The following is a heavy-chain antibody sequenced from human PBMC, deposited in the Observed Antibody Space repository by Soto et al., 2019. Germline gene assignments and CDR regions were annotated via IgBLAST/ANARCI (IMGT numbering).Heavy chain of an antibody. CDR1: GFTFSNAW. D-gene: IGHD5-12*01. J-gene: IGHJ6*02. V-gene: IGHV3-15*01. CDR2: IKSKTDGGTT. CDR3: TTDVDIVATIITQEYYYYGMDV. Sequence: LRLSCAASGFTFSNAWMSWVRQAPGKGLEWVGRIKSKTDGGTTDYAAPVKGRFTISRDDSKNTLYLQMNSLKTEDTAVYYCTTDVDIVATIITQEYYYYGMDVWGQGTTVTVSS.